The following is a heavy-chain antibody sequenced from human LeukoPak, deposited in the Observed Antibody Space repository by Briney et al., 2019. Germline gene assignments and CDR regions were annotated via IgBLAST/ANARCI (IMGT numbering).Heavy chain of an antibody. CDR1: DGSISNYY. Sequence: PSQSLSLTCSVFDGSISNYYWSWIRQPPGKGLEWIGYAYYSGSTTYNPSLESRVTISVDTSKNQFSLKLTAVTAADTAVYYCARNTAVATSRSWFDPWGQGTLVTVSS. J-gene: IGHJ5*02. V-gene: IGHV4-59*08. D-gene: IGHD6-19*01. CDR2: AYYSGST. CDR3: ARNTAVATSRSWFDP.